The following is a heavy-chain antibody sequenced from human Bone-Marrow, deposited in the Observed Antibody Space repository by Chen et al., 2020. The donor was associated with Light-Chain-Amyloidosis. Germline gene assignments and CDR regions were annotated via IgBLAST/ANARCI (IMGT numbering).Heavy chain of an antibody. Sequence: VKVSCKASGYTFTNHYIHWVRQAPGQGREWMGIINPDGGSTSYAQKFQGRVTMTRDTSATSVYMELSSLRSDDTAVYYCARDGIEGQWLPPDIWGQGTMVTVSS. CDR2: INPDGGST. D-gene: IGHD6-19*01. CDR3: ARDGIEGQWLPPDI. J-gene: IGHJ3*02. V-gene: IGHV1-46*01. CDR1: GYTFTNHY.